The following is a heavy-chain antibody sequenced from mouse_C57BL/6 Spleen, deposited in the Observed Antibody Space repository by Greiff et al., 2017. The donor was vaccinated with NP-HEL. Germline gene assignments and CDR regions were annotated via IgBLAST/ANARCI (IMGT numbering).Heavy chain of an antibody. CDR2: IYPGSGST. V-gene: IGHV1-55*01. D-gene: IGHD3-2*02. J-gene: IGHJ4*01. CDR3: ARYGRDSSPAMDY. Sequence: VQLQESGAELVKPGASVKMSCKASGYTFTSYWITWVKQRPGQGLEWIGDIYPGSGSTNYNEKFKSKATLTVDTSSSTAYMQLSSLTSEDSAVYYCARYGRDSSPAMDYWGQGTSVTVSS. CDR1: GYTFTSYW.